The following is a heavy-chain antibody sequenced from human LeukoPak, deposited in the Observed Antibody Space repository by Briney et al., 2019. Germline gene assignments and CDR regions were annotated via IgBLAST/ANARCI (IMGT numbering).Heavy chain of an antibody. J-gene: IGHJ4*02. CDR2: IKHDGSEE. CDR3: AREVAATGRYFEY. Sequence: GGSLRLSCAASGFTFNIFWMSWVRQAPGKGLEWVANIKHDGSEEYYGDSVKGRFTISRDNAKNTLFLQMSSLRAEDTALYFCAREVAATGRYFEYWGQGTLVTVSS. D-gene: IGHD5-12*01. CDR1: GFTFNIFW. V-gene: IGHV3-7*04.